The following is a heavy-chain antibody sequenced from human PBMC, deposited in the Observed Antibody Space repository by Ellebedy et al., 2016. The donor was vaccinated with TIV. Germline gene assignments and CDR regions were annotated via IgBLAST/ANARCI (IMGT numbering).Heavy chain of an antibody. CDR1: GFTFSNYS. Sequence: GESLKISCAGAGFTFSNYSMNWVRKAPGKGLEWFASITGSSSYMFYSDSVKGRFIISRDNAKNSLYLQMNSLRAEDTAVYYRSRGIAAVMYWGQGTLVTVSS. V-gene: IGHV3-21*01. J-gene: IGHJ4*02. CDR3: SRGIAAVMY. D-gene: IGHD6-13*01. CDR2: ITGSSSYM.